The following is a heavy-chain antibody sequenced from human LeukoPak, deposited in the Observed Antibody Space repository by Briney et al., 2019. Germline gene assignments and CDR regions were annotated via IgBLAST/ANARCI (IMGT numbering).Heavy chain of an antibody. CDR3: ARVRSVRGVNYYFDY. V-gene: IGHV3-23*01. CDR2: IIGSGSST. CDR1: GFTFSSYA. J-gene: IGHJ4*02. D-gene: IGHD3-10*01. Sequence: GGSLRLSCAASGFTFSSYAMSWVRQAPGKGLEWVSAIIGSGSSTYYADSVKGRFTISRDNAKNSLYLQMNSLRAEDTAVYYCARVRSVRGVNYYFDYWGQGTLVTVSS.